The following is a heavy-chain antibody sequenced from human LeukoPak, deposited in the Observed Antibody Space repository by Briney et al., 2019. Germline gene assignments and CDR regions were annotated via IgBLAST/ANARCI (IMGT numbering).Heavy chain of an antibody. V-gene: IGHV1-18*04. J-gene: IGHJ4*02. Sequence: ASGKTLWKPSIETFSSDDVSRVRRSPGHGLKWMGWISAYNGNTNYAQKLQGRVAMTTDTSTSTAYMELRSLRSDDTAVYYCARGGHGITMVRGDFDYWGQGTLVTVSS. CDR1: IETFSSDD. CDR2: ISAYNGNT. D-gene: IGHD3-10*01. CDR3: ARGGHGITMVRGDFDY.